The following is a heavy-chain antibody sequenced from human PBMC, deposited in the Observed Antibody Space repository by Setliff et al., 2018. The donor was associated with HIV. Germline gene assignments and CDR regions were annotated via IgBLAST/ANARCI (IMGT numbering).Heavy chain of an antibody. Sequence: ASVKVSCKTSGYTLDGHYLHWVRQAPGQGLEWMGRISPNNFNTQYAKNSQGRVTMTWDTSTSTGYMEVYRLRSDDTAVYFCARSCRSSGYCHFDYWGQGTLVTVSS. D-gene: IGHD3-22*01. CDR1: GYTLDGHY. J-gene: IGHJ4*02. CDR3: ARSCRSSGYCHFDY. CDR2: ISPNNFNT. V-gene: IGHV1-2*06.